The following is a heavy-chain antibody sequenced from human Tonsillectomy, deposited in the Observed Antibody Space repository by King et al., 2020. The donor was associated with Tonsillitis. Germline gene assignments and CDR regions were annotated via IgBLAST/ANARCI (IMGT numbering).Heavy chain of an antibody. CDR1: GFTFSSYA. CDR2: ISGSSYST. CDR3: AKLPHSSGWSSPFDY. D-gene: IGHD6-19*01. Sequence: VQLVESGGGLVQPGGSLRLSWAASGFTFSSYAMGWVRQAPGKGLEWVSPISGSSYSTYYPDSVKGRFTISIDNSNHPLYLQMHSLRPEETALYYCAKLPHSSGWSSPFDYWGQGTLVTVSS. V-gene: IGHV3-23*04. J-gene: IGHJ4*02.